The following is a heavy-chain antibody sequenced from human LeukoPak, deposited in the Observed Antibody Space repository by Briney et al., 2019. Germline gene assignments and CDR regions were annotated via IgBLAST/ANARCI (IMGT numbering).Heavy chain of an antibody. J-gene: IGHJ4*02. CDR2: LYYGGST. V-gene: IGHV4-38-2*02. CDR1: GYSVSSGYY. CDR3: ARRPYYISSGYYPPFDY. D-gene: IGHD3-22*01. Sequence: SETLSLTCTVFGYSVSSGYYWGWIRPPPGRWLEWIGRLYYGGSTYYNPSLKSRVTISVDTSKNQFSLKLSSVTAADTAVYYCARRPYYISSGYYPPFDYWGQGTLVTVSS.